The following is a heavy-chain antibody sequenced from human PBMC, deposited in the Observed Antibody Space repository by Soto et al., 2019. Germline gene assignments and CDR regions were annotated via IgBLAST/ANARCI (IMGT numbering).Heavy chain of an antibody. D-gene: IGHD6-13*01. V-gene: IGHV4-39*01. CDR3: ARPAIAAAVSAFDY. CDR1: GGSINNNHYY. J-gene: IGHJ4*02. CDR2: ISYSGTT. Sequence: PSETLSLTCTVSGGSINNNHYYWGWVRQPPGKGLEWIGSISYSGTTYFNPSLKSRVVKSVDTSRNQFSLRLTSVTAADTAVYYFARPAIAAAVSAFDYWGQGNQVTVSS.